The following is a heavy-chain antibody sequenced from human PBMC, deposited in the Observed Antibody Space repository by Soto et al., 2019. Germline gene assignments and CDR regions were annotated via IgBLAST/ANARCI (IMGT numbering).Heavy chain of an antibody. Sequence: QVQLVQSGAEVKKPGASVKVSCKASGYTFTSDGISWVRQAPGQGLVWMGWIRASNGYTNYPQKLQGRVTMTTDTPTSTAYMELRSLRSDDTAVYYCARVALSGTTFWWFDPWGQGSLVTVSS. CDR2: IRASNGYT. J-gene: IGHJ5*02. CDR1: GYTFTSDG. D-gene: IGHD1-1*01. V-gene: IGHV1-18*01. CDR3: ARVALSGTTFWWFDP.